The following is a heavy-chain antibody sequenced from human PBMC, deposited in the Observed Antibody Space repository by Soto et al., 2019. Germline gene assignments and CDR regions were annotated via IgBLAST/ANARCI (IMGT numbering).Heavy chain of an antibody. V-gene: IGHV4-59*01. Sequence: LSLTCTVSGGSISSYYWSWIRQPPGKGLEWIGYIYYSGSTNYNPSLKSRVTISVDTPKNQFSLKLSSVTAADTAVYYCARDDGYCSSTSCYGNWFDPWGQGTLVTVSS. J-gene: IGHJ5*02. CDR2: IYYSGST. CDR3: ARDDGYCSSTSCYGNWFDP. D-gene: IGHD2-2*03. CDR1: GGSISSYY.